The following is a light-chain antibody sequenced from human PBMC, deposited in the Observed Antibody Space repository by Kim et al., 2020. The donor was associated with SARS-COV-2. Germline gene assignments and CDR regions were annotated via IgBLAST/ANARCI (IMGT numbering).Light chain of an antibody. Sequence: PRERATLSCRASQSVSSYLAWYQQKPGQAPRLLIYDASNRATGIPARFSGSGSGTDFTLTISSLEPEDFAVYYCQQRSNWPPVITFGQGTRLEIK. CDR3: QQRSNWPPVIT. V-gene: IGKV3-11*01. CDR1: QSVSSY. J-gene: IGKJ5*01. CDR2: DAS.